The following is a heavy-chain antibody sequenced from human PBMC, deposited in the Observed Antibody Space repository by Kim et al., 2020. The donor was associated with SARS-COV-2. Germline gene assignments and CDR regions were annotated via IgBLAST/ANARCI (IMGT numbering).Heavy chain of an antibody. CDR1: GGSISDYS. J-gene: IGHJ5*02. V-gene: IGHV4-59*01. CDR3: ARGSGWYPP. CDR2: FYYSGTT. D-gene: IGHD6-19*01. Sequence: SETLSLTCTVSGGSISDYSWSWIRQPPGKGLGWIGYFYYSGTTNYNPSLKGRVTISVDTSQNQLSLELSSVTAADTAIYCCARGSGWYPPWGQGKLVTVSS.